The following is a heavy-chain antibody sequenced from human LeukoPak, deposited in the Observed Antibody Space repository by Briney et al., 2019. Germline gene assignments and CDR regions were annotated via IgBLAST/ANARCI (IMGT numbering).Heavy chain of an antibody. D-gene: IGHD2-21*02. CDR1: GYTFTSYY. Sequence: GASVKVSCKASGYTFTSYYIHWVRQAPGQGLEWMGIINPSAGNTAYPQKFQGRVTMTRDTSTTTLYMELSSLRSDDTAVYYCARDRSSSMVVTALWGFDYWGQGILVTVSS. CDR2: INPSAGNT. J-gene: IGHJ4*02. V-gene: IGHV1-46*01. CDR3: ARDRSSSMVVTALWGFDY.